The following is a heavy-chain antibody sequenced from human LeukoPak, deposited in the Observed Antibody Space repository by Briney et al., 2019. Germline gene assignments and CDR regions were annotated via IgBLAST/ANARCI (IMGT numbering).Heavy chain of an antibody. V-gene: IGHV3-7*03. Sequence: GGSLRLSCAASGFTFSSYWMSWVRQAPGKGLEWVANIKQDGSEKYYVDSVKGRFTISRDNSKNTLYLQMNSLRAEDTAVYYCARVLWNGDYPRFDYWGQGTLVTVSS. J-gene: IGHJ4*02. CDR1: GFTFSSYW. CDR2: IKQDGSEK. D-gene: IGHD4-17*01. CDR3: ARVLWNGDYPRFDY.